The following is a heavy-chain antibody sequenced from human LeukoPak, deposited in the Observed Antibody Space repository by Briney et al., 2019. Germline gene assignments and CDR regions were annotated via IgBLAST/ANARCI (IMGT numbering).Heavy chain of an antibody. V-gene: IGHV3-21*01. CDR2: ISSSSSYI. D-gene: IGHD3-10*02. Sequence: GGSLRLSCAASGFTFSRYSMNCVRQAPGEGLECVSYISSSSSYIYYAHSVKGRFTISRDNAKNSLYLQMNSLRAEDTAVYYCAELGITMIGGVWGKGTTVTISS. CDR1: GFTFSRYS. J-gene: IGHJ6*04. CDR3: AELGITMIGGV.